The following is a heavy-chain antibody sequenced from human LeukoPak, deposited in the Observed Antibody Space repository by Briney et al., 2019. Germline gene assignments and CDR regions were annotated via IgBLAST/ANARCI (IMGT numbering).Heavy chain of an antibody. Sequence: PSETLSLTCSVSGASTSTSAYYWGWIRQAPGKGLEWIGSIYYHENTYYNSSLKSRVTISVDTSKNQFSLKLNSVTAADTAVYFCARRAYSAAYWKHFDYWGQGTLVTVSS. V-gene: IGHV4-39*01. CDR3: ARRAYSAAYWKHFDY. J-gene: IGHJ4*02. D-gene: IGHD1-1*01. CDR2: IYYHENT. CDR1: GASTSTSAYY.